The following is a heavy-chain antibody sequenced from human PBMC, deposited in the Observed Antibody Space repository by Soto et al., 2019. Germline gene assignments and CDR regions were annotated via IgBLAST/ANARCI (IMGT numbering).Heavy chain of an antibody. D-gene: IGHD6-6*01. Sequence: GGSLRLSCAASGFTLSGYAMDWVRQAPGKGLEYVSGISSNGVGTYYANSVQGRFTISRDNSKNTVYLQMGSLRPEDMAVYYCAKRARPNFYYLDVWGKGTTVTVSS. CDR1: GFTLSGYA. CDR2: ISSNGVGT. V-gene: IGHV3-64*01. J-gene: IGHJ6*03. CDR3: AKRARPNFYYLDV.